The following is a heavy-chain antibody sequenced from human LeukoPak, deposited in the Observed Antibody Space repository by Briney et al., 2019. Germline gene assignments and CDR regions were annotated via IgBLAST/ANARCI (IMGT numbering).Heavy chain of an antibody. J-gene: IGHJ6*02. CDR3: AREHYDILTGGSGPSDYYYGMDV. D-gene: IGHD3-9*01. CDR2: INPNSGGT. V-gene: IGHV1-2*02. CDR1: GYTFTGYY. Sequence: GASVKVSCKASGYTFTGYYMHWVRHAPGQGLEWMGWINPNSGGTNYAQKFQGRVTMTRDTSISTAYMELSRLRSDDTAVYYCAREHYDILTGGSGPSDYYYGMDVWGQGTTVTVSS.